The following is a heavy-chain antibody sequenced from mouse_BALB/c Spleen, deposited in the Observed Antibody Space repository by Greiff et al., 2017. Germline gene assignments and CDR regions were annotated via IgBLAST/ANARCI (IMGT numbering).Heavy chain of an antibody. J-gene: IGHJ2*01. CDR1: GYTFTSYY. CDR2: INPSNGGT. D-gene: IGHD4-1*01. Sequence: QVQLKQPGAELVKPGASVKLSCKASGYTFTSYYMYWVKQRPGQGLEWIGGINPSNGGTNFNEKFKSKATLTVDKSSSTAYMQLSSLTSEDSAVYYCTREGELGGDYFDYWGQGTTLTVSS. CDR3: TREGELGGDYFDY. V-gene: IGHV1S81*02.